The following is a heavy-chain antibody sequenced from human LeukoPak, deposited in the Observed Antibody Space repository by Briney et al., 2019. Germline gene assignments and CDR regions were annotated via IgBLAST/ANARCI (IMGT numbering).Heavy chain of an antibody. J-gene: IGHJ5*02. CDR2: IYTSGST. CDR1: GGSISSGSYY. CDR3: ARDYSGSLA. V-gene: IGHV4-61*02. D-gene: IGHD1-26*01. Sequence: PSQTLSLTCTVSGGSISSGSYYWSWIRQPAGKGLEWIGRIYTSGSTNYNPSLKSRAAISVDTSRNQFSLKLSSVTAADTAVYYCARDYSGSLAWGQGTLVTVSS.